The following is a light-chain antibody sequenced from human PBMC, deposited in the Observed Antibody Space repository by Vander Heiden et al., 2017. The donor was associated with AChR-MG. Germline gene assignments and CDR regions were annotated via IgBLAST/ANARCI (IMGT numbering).Light chain of an antibody. J-gene: IGLJ1*01. CDR1: SSTIGSTL. V-gene: IGLV1-44*01. CDR3: EVWDDSMSGTSLV. Sequence: QSVLPQQPYASGTPGRRFTISCSGSSSTIGSTLVNWYQHLPGPAPKLLIYSNSQRTSGVPERLSASRSGTAASMAISGLQSEEEGDDYCEVWDDSMSGTSLVFGTGTKVTVL. CDR2: SNS.